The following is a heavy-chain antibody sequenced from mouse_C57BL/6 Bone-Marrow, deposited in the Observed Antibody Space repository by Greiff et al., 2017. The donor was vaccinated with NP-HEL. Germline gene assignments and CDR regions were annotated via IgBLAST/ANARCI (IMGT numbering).Heavy chain of an antibody. J-gene: IGHJ4*01. D-gene: IGHD1-1*01. CDR3: AREKYYYGSSYVPYAMDY. Sequence: VQLKESGAELVRPGSSVKMSCKTSGYTFTSYGINWVKQRPGQGLEWIGYIYLGNGYTEYNEKFKGKATLTSDTSSSTAYMQLSSLTSEDSAIYFCAREKYYYGSSYVPYAMDYWGQGTSVTVSS. CDR1: GYTFTSYG. CDR2: IYLGNGYT. V-gene: IGHV1-58*01.